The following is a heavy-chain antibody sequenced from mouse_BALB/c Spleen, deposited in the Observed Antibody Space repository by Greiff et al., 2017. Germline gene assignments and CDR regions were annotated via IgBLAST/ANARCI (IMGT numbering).Heavy chain of an antibody. J-gene: IGHJ4*01. CDR1: GYTFTSYW. CDR3: ALTGTMDY. D-gene: IGHD4-1*01. CDR2: IDPSDSYT. V-gene: IGHV1-69*02. Sequence: QVQLKQPGAELVKPGASVKLSCKASGYTFTSYWMHWVKQRPGQGLEWIGEIDPSDSYTNYNQKFKGKATLTVDKSSSTAYMQLSSLTSEDSAVYYCALTGTMDYWGQRTSVTVSS.